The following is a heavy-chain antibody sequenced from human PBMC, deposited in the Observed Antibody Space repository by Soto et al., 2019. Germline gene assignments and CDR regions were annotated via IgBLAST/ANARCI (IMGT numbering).Heavy chain of an antibody. D-gene: IGHD6-6*01. CDR3: SRLTSIAARQGNDH. CDR2: IIPIFGTG. J-gene: IGHJ4*02. CDR1: GGTFSSYA. V-gene: IGHV1-69*01. Sequence: QVQLVQSGAEVKKPGSSVKVSCKASGGTFSSYAISWVRQAPGQGVEWMGGIIPIFGTGNYAQKFQGRVTITADESTSTAYIALNSLRSEDTAVYYCSRLTSIAARQGNDHWGQGNLVTVAS.